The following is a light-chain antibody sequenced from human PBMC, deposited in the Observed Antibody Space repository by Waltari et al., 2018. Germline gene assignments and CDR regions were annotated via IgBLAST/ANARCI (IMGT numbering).Light chain of an antibody. CDR3: MQSTHWPHT. CDR2: KVS. CDR1: QSPVHSAGNTS. Sequence: DVVMTQSPLSLPVTPRQPAPIPCSPSQSPVHSAGNTSLHWFQQRPGQSPRRLIYKVSNRQSGVPDRFSGSGSGTDFILKINRVXXXXXGVYYCMQSTHWPHTFGQXTKLEIK. J-gene: IGKJ2*01. V-gene: IGKV2-30*02.